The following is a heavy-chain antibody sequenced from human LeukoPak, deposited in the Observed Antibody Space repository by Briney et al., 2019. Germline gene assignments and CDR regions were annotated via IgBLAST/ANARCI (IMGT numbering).Heavy chain of an antibody. CDR1: GFTFDDYA. D-gene: IGHD2-8*01. J-gene: IGHJ3*02. CDR3: ARRKWWAAVDAFDI. CDR2: ISWNSGSI. V-gene: IGHV3-9*01. Sequence: PGGSLRLSCAASGFTFDDYAIHWVRQAPGKGLEWVSGISWNSGSIGYADSVKGRFTISRDNAKNSLYLQMNSLRAEDTAVYYCARRKWWAAVDAFDIWGQGTMVTVSS.